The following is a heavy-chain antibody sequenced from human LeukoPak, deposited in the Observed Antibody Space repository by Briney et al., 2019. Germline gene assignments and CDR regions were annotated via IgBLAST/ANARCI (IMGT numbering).Heavy chain of an antibody. V-gene: IGHV3-11*01. D-gene: IGHD3-22*01. CDR2: ITSSGGTI. CDR1: GFTFSDYY. J-gene: IGHJ1*01. Sequence: GGSLRLSCAASGFTFSDYYMSWIRQAPGKGLEWVSYITSSGGTIYYADSVKGRFTISRDNAKNTLYLQMNSLRAEDTAVYYCAKVPGSGYYYAEYFQHWGQGTLVTVSS. CDR3: AKVPGSGYYYAEYFQH.